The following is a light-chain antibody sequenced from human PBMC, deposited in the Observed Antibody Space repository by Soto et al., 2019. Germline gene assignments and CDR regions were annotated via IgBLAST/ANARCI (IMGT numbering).Light chain of an antibody. CDR2: KAS. CDR1: QSMSSW. V-gene: IGKV1-5*03. CDR3: QQYQSYSH. Sequence: DIQMTQSPSTLSASVGDKVTITCRASQSMSSWLAWYQQKPGKAPKLLIYKASILESGVPSRFSGSGSGTEITLTISSLQPDDFATYYCQQYQSYSHFGQGTKV. J-gene: IGKJ1*01.